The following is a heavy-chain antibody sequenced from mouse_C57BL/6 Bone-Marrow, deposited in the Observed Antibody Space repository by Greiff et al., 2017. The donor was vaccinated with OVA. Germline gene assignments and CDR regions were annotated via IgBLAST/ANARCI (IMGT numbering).Heavy chain of an antibody. V-gene: IGHV1-78*01. D-gene: IGHD2-2*01. Sequence: VQLQQSDAELVKPGASVKISCKVSGYTFTDPTIHWMKQRPEQGLEWIGYIYPRDGSTKYNEKFKGKATLTADKSSSTAYMQLNSLTSEDSAVYFCARCGYEEGNYFDYGGQGTTLTVSS. CDR1: GYTFTDPT. J-gene: IGHJ2*01. CDR2: IYPRDGST. CDR3: ARCGYEEGNYFDY.